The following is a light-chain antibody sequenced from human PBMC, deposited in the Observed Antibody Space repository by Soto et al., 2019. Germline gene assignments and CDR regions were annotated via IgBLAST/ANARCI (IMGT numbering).Light chain of an antibody. CDR1: QSISSW. J-gene: IGKJ1*01. CDR3: LHYNSYGT. CDR2: DAS. Sequence: DIHITQSPSTLSASVGDRVTITCRASQSISSWLAWYQQKPGKAPKLLIYDASSLESGVPSRFSGSGSGTEFTLTISSLQPDDFATYYCLHYNSYGTFGQGTKVDIK. V-gene: IGKV1-5*01.